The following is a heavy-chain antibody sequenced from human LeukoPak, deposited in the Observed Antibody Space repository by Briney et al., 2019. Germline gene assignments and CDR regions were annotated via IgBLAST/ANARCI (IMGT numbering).Heavy chain of an antibody. V-gene: IGHV3-21*01. D-gene: IGHD2-2*01. CDR2: ISSSSSYI. J-gene: IGHJ6*03. Sequence: GGSLRLSCAASGFTFSSYSMNWVRQALGKGLEWVSSISSSSSYIYYADSVKGRFTISRDNAKNSLYLQMNSLRAEDTAVYYCARDGCSSTSCYYYYYYYMDVWGKGTTVTVSS. CDR3: ARDGCSSTSCYYYYYYYMDV. CDR1: GFTFSSYS.